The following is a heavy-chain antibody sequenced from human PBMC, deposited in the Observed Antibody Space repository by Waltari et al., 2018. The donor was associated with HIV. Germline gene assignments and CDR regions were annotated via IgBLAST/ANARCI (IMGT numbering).Heavy chain of an antibody. CDR2: IYYSGST. CDR3: ARLDIVAINIYYGMDV. D-gene: IGHD5-12*01. V-gene: IGHV4-59*01. Sequence: QVQLQESGPGLVKPSETLSLTCTVSGGSISSYYWSWIRQPPGKGLEWIGYIYYSGSTNYNPSLKSRVTISVDTSKNQFSLKLSSVTAADTAVYYCARLDIVAINIYYGMDVWGQGTTVTVSS. CDR1: GGSISSYY. J-gene: IGHJ6*02.